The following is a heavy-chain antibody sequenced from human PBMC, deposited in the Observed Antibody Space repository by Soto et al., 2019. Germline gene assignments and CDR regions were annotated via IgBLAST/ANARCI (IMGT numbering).Heavy chain of an antibody. CDR2: FDPEDGET. Sequence: GASVKVACKVSGYTLTELSMHWVLQAPGKGLEWMGGFDPEDGETIYAQKFQGRVTMTEDTSTDTAYMELSSLRSEDTAVYYCAGGLYYYYMDVWGKGTTVTVSS. D-gene: IGHD3-16*01. CDR1: GYTLTELS. V-gene: IGHV1-24*01. J-gene: IGHJ6*03. CDR3: AGGLYYYYMDV.